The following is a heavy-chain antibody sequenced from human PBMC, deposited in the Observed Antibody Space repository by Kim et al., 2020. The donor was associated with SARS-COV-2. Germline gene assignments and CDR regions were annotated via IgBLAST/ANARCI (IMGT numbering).Heavy chain of an antibody. V-gene: IGHV3-21*05. CDR2: ISPDDT. D-gene: IGHD3-9*01. J-gene: IGHJ5*02. Sequence: GGSLRLSCVASGFALSSYSMNWVRQAPGKGLEWLSYISPDDTYYADSVNGRVTISRDNAKNALYLQMKSLRDGDTAVYFCAREFDWALVLWGQGPLVTVSS. CDR1: GFALSSYS. CDR3: AREFDWALVL.